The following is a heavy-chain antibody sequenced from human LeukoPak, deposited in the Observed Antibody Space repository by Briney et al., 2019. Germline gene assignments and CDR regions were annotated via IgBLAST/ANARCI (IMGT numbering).Heavy chain of an antibody. CDR1: GYTFTDYA. CDR3: ASSPGGNARTWLDY. Sequence: GASVKVSCKASGYTFTDYALHWVRQAPGQSLEWMGWTNAATGTTRFSQDFQGRLTITIDTSASTAFLDLSSLRSDDTAVYYCASSPGGNARTWLDYWGQGTLVTVSS. CDR2: TNAATGTT. J-gene: IGHJ4*02. V-gene: IGHV1-3*01. D-gene: IGHD4-23*01.